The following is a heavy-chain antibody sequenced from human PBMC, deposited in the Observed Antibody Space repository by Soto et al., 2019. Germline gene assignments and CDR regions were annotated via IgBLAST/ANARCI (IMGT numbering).Heavy chain of an antibody. CDR1: VFTLRNYE. V-gene: IGHV3-48*03. D-gene: IGHD2-21*02. Sequence: PGGSLRLSCAASVFTLRNYEMNWVRQAPGKGLEWISKISGSNNNIYYADSVRGRFTISRDNAKNSLYLQMNSLRAEDTAIYYCASERLCGADCYFFDNWGQGTQVTVSS. CDR2: ISGSNNNI. CDR3: ASERLCGADCYFFDN. J-gene: IGHJ4*02.